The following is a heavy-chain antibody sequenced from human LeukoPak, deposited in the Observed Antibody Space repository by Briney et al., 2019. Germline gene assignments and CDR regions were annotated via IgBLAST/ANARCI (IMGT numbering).Heavy chain of an antibody. Sequence: GGSLRLSCAASGFTFSSYWMHWVRQAPGKGLVWVSRINSDGSSTSYADSVKGRFTISRDNAKNTLYLQMNSLRAEDAAVYYCARVTKYSGSYGDYYYMDVWGKGTTVTVSS. CDR1: GFTFSSYW. CDR3: ARVTKYSGSYGDYYYMDV. D-gene: IGHD1-26*01. CDR2: INSDGSST. J-gene: IGHJ6*03. V-gene: IGHV3-74*01.